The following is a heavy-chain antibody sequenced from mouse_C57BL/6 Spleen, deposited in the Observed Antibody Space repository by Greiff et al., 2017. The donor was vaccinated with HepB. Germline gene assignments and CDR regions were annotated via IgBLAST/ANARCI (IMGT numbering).Heavy chain of an antibody. CDR2: INSNGGRT. Sequence: EVQLVESGGGLVQPGGSLKLSCAASGFTFSSYGMSWVRQTPDKRLELVATINSNGGRTYYPDSVNGRFTISRDNAKNTLYLQMSSLKSEDTAMYYCARMARTINWGQGTTLTVSS. V-gene: IGHV5-6-3*01. CDR1: GFTFSSYG. J-gene: IGHJ2*01. CDR3: ARMARTIN.